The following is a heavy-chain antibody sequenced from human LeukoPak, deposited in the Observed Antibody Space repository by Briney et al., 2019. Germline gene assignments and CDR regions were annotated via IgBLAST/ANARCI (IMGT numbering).Heavy chain of an antibody. CDR3: ARVPHGETIFGVVLYWFDP. D-gene: IGHD3-3*01. CDR1: SYSISSGYY. J-gene: IGHJ5*02. CDR2: IYHSGST. V-gene: IGHV4-38-2*02. Sequence: SETLSLTRTVSSYSISSGYYWGWIRQPPGKGLEWIGSIYHSGSTYYNPSLKSRVTISVDTSKNQFTLRLSSVTAADTAGDYCARVPHGETIFGVVLYWFDPWGQGTLVTVSS.